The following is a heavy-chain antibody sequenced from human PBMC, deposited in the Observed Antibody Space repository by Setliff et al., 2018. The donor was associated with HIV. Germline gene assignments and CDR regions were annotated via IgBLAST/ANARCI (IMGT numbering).Heavy chain of an antibody. J-gene: IGHJ4*02. Sequence: ASVKVSCKASGYNVTVSAINWVRQAPGQALEWLGWINTKTGNPTYAQGLTGQFVFSLDTSISTAYLQISSLKAEDIAEYYCARDGYYYDSSGHLAYYFDYWGQGTLVTVSS. CDR2: INTKTGNP. CDR3: ARDGYYYDSSGHLAYYFDY. V-gene: IGHV7-4-1*02. D-gene: IGHD3-22*01. CDR1: GYNVTVSA.